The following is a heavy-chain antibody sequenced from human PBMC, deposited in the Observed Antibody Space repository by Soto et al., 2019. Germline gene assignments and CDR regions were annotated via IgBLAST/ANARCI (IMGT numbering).Heavy chain of an antibody. CDR2: IYYSGST. CDR1: GGSISSYY. D-gene: IGHD3-10*01. J-gene: IGHJ4*02. Sequence: QVQLQESGPGLVKPSETLSLTYTVSGGSISSYYWSWIRQPPGKGLEWIGYIYYSGSTNYNPSLKSRVTISVDTSKNQFSLKLSSVTAADTAVYYCARAFYGSGSYSPNFDYWGQGTLVTVSS. CDR3: ARAFYGSGSYSPNFDY. V-gene: IGHV4-59*01.